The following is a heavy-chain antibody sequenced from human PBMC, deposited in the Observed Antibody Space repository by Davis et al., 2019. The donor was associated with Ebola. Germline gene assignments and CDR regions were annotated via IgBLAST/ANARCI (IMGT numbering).Heavy chain of an antibody. CDR3: ARDKGIVGATELFDY. Sequence: GESLKISCAASGFTFTSYAMHWVRQAPGKGLEWVAVISYDGSNKFYADSVKGRFTVSRDDSKSTLFLQMNSLRAEDTAVYYCARDKGIVGATELFDYWGQGTLVTASS. CDR1: GFTFTSYA. J-gene: IGHJ4*02. CDR2: ISYDGSNK. V-gene: IGHV3-30*01. D-gene: IGHD1-26*01.